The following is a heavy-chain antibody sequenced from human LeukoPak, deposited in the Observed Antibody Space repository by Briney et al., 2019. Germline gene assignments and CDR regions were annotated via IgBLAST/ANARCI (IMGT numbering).Heavy chain of an antibody. CDR1: GFTFSSYG. CDR3: TTDLGVLPQH. Sequence: GRSLRLSCAASGFTFSSYGMHWVRQAPGKGLEWVGRIKSKTDGGTTDYAAPVKGRFTISRDDSKNTLYLQMNSLKTEDTAVYYCTTDLGVLPQHWGQGALVTVSS. V-gene: IGHV3-15*01. CDR2: IKSKTDGGTT. D-gene: IGHD3-10*01. J-gene: IGHJ1*01.